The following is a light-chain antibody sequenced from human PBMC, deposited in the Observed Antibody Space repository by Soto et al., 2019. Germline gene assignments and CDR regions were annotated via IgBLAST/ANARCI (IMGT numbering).Light chain of an antibody. CDR3: QQYGSSPRT. CDR1: QSFSSSY. CDR2: GAS. V-gene: IGKV3-20*01. J-gene: IGKJ1*01. Sequence: IVWTQSPGTLSLSPGERATLSCRASQSFSSSYLAWYQQKSGQAPMLLIYGASNRATGIPDRFSGSGSGTDFTLTISRLEPEEFAVYYCQQYGSSPRTFGQGTKVDIK.